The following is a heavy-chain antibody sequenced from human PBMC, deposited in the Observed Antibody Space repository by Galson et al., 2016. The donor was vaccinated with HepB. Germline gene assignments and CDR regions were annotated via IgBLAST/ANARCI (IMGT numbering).Heavy chain of an antibody. CDR1: GGSVTASPYY. CDR2: LSYSGSA. Sequence: SETLSLTCTVSGGSVTASPYYHAWIRQPPGKGLEWIGTLSYSGSAYYNPPPKSHLTISMGASRNQFSLQLTSVAAADTAFYYCARLFASGRKYDAFDIWGQGTVVTVSS. D-gene: IGHD3-10*01. J-gene: IGHJ3*02. CDR3: ARLFASGRKYDAFDI. V-gene: IGHV4-39*01.